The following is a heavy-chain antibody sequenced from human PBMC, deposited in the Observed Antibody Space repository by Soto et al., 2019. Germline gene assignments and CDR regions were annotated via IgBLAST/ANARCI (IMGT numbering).Heavy chain of an antibody. D-gene: IGHD1-26*01. CDR2: IIPIFGTA. Sequence: VASVKVACKASGGTFSSYAISWVRLAPGQGLEWMGGIIPIFGTANYAQKFQGRVTITADESTSTAYMELSSLRSEDTAVYYCARDKEWSTLYYYGMDVWGQGTTVTVSS. CDR3: ARDKEWSTLYYYGMDV. CDR1: GGTFSSYA. V-gene: IGHV1-69*01. J-gene: IGHJ6*02.